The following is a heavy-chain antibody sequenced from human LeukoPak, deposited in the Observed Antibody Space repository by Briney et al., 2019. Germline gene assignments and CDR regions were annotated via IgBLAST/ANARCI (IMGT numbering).Heavy chain of an antibody. V-gene: IGHV4-39*07. J-gene: IGHJ4*02. CDR2: VDSSGNA. D-gene: IGHD5-24*01. Sequence: SETLSLTCTVSGGSISTSGYYWGWIRQPPGKGLEYFASVDSSGNAYYNPSLQSRVTISSDTSKNQFSLKLSSVTAADTAVYYCTRRRRDGYNWFFDYWGQGTLVTVSS. CDR1: GGSISTSGYY. CDR3: TRRRRDGYNWFFDY.